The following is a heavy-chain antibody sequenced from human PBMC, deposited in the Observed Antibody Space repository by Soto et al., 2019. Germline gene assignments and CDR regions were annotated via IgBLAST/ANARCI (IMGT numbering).Heavy chain of an antibody. J-gene: IGHJ6*02. V-gene: IGHV7-4-1*01. CDR1: GYTFTSYA. CDR2: INTNTGNP. Sequence: ASVKVSCKASGYTFTSYAMNWVRQAPGQGLEWMGWINTNTGNPTYAQGFTGRFVFSLDTSVSTAYLQICSLKAEDTAVYYCARDVLVRGRKKKTYYYYGLAVWGQGTTVTVSS. D-gene: IGHD3-10*01. CDR3: ARDVLVRGRKKKTYYYYGLAV.